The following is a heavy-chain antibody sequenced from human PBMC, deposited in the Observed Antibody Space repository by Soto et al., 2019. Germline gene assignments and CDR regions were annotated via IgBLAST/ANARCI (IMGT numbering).Heavy chain of an antibody. D-gene: IGHD2-8*01. CDR3: AADATAWQQMVPSDY. V-gene: IGHV1-58*01. CDR2: IAVGSGYT. Sequence: SVKVSCKASGFTFTSSAFQWVRQARGQRLEWIGWIAVGSGYTNYAQRFQDRVTLTRDMSTATTYMELSRLTSEDTAIYYCAADATAWQQMVPSDYWGQXTLVTVSS. CDR1: GFTFTSSA. J-gene: IGHJ4*02.